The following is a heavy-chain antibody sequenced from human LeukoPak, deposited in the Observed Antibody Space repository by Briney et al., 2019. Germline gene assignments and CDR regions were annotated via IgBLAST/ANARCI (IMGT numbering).Heavy chain of an antibody. J-gene: IGHJ4*02. CDR1: GYTLTELS. CDR3: ATVWASEYCSSTSCYLGFDY. Sequence: ASVKVSCKVSGYTLTELSMHWVRQAPGKGLEWMGGFGPEDGETIYAQKFQGRVTMTEDTSTDTAYMELSSLRSEDTAVYYCATVWASEYCSSTSCYLGFDYWGQGTLVTVSS. V-gene: IGHV1-24*01. CDR2: FGPEDGET. D-gene: IGHD2-2*01.